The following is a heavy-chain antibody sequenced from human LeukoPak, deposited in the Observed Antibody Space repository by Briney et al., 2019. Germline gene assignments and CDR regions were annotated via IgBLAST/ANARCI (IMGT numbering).Heavy chain of an antibody. CDR1: GYSFTRNW. J-gene: IGHJ2*01. CDR2: IYPGDSDT. D-gene: IGHD4-23*01. CDR3: ARRVVNNRNWYFNL. Sequence: GESLKISCKGSGYSFTRNWIGWVRQMPGKGLEWMGTIYPGDSDTRYSPSFQGQVTISADKSIDTAYLQWSSLKASDTAMYYCARRVVNNRNWYFNLWGRGTLVTVSS. V-gene: IGHV5-51*01.